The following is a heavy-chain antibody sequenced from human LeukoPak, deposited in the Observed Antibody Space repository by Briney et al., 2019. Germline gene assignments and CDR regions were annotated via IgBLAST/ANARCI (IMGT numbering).Heavy chain of an antibody. CDR1: GGSISSYY. CDR2: IYYSGST. CDR3: ARENYGDYHDAFDI. Sequence: PSETLSLTCTVSGGSISSYYWSWIRQPPGKGLERIGYIYYSGSTNYNPSLKSRVTISVDTSKNQFSLKLSSVTAADTAVYYCARENYGDYHDAFDIWGQGTMVTVSS. V-gene: IGHV4-59*01. D-gene: IGHD4-17*01. J-gene: IGHJ3*02.